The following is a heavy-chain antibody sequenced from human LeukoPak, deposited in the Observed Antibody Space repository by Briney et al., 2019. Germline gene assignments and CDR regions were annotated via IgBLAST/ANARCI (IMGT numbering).Heavy chain of an antibody. V-gene: IGHV1-69*05. J-gene: IGHJ6*03. CDR1: GGTFSSYA. CDR2: INPIFGTA. D-gene: IGHD3-10*01. Sequence: SVTVSCKASGGTFSSYAMSWVRQAPGKGLEWMGGINPIFGTANYPHKFHGRVTITTDESTSTAHMELSSLRSEDTAVYYCARTLLSTEYYYYYYMDVWGKGTTVTVSS. CDR3: ARTLLSTEYYYYYYMDV.